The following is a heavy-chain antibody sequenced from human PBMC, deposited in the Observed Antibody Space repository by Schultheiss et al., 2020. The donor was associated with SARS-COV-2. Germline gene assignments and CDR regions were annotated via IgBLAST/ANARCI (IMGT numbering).Heavy chain of an antibody. D-gene: IGHD5-18*01. V-gene: IGHV3-33*01. CDR2: IWYDGSNK. Sequence: GESLKISCAASGFTFSSYGMHWVRQAPGKGLEWVAVIWYDGSNKYYADSVKGRFTISRDNSKNTLYLQMNSLRAEDTAVYYCARDIRGYSYGYLDYWGQGTLVTVS. CDR3: ARDIRGYSYGYLDY. J-gene: IGHJ4*02. CDR1: GFTFSSYG.